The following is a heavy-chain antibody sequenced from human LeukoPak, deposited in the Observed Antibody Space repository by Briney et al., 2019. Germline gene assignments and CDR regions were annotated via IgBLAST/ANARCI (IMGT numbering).Heavy chain of an antibody. CDR1: GFTFSSYS. J-gene: IGHJ4*02. CDR3: ARGAYDSSGYYG. V-gene: IGHV3-48*04. CDR2: ISSSGSTI. Sequence: GGSLRLSCAASGFTFSSYSMNWVRQAPGKGLEWVSYISSSGSTIYYADSVKGRFTISRDNAKNSLYLQMNSLRAEDTAVYYCARGAYDSSGYYGWGQGTLVTVSS. D-gene: IGHD3-22*01.